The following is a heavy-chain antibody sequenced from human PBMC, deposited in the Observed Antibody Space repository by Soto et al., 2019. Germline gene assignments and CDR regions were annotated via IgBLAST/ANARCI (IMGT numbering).Heavy chain of an antibody. CDR2: LDGAGGST. Sequence: GSLRLSCLASGFTFSDFAMTWVRHIPGRGLEWVASLDGAGGSTYYAESVRGRFSISRDNSQNTLFLQMKRLTVDDTAIYYCAAPRDEYGSGVSWFTYGMDIWGQGTTVTVSS. CDR1: GFTFSDFA. CDR3: AAPRDEYGSGVSWFTYGMDI. J-gene: IGHJ6*02. V-gene: IGHV3-23*01. D-gene: IGHD3-10*01.